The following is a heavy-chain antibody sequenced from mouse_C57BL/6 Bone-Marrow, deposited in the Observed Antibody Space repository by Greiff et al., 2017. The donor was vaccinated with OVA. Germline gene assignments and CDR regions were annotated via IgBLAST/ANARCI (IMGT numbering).Heavy chain of an antibody. V-gene: IGHV5-9*01. J-gene: IGHJ4*01. Sequence: KLEESGGGLVKPGGSLKLSCAASGFTFSSYTMSWVRQTPEKRLEWVATISGGGGNTYYPDSVKGRFTISRDNAKNTLYLQMSSLRSEDTALYYCARLYYDYDVYYAMDYWGQGTSVTVSS. CDR2: ISGGGGNT. CDR3: ARLYYDYDVYYAMDY. D-gene: IGHD2-4*01. CDR1: GFTFSSYT.